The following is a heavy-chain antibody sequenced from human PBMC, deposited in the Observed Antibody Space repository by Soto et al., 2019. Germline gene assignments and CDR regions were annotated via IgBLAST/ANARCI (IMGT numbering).Heavy chain of an antibody. CDR2: MKPNSGDT. Sequence: QVQLVQSGAEVKKPGASVKVSCKATGYTFTTYDINWVRQATGEGVEWRGWMKPNSGDTGYAQKFQGRVTMTRDNSISTAYMEPSTLTSDDPSVYYCVRGLEWLRNYWGQGTLVTVSS. D-gene: IGHD5-12*01. J-gene: IGHJ4*02. CDR1: GYTFTTYD. V-gene: IGHV1-8*01. CDR3: VRGLEWLRNY.